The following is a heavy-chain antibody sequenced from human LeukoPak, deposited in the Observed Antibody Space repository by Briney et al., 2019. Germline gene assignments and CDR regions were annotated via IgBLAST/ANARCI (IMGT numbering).Heavy chain of an antibody. CDR1: GGTFSSYA. J-gene: IGHJ4*02. D-gene: IGHD6-13*01. CDR3: ARVGIAAAGPFDY. CDR2: IIPIFGTA. V-gene: IGHV1-69*13. Sequence: SVKVSCKASGGTFSSYAISWVRQAPGQGLEWMGGIIPIFGTANYAQKFQGRVTITADESTSTAYMELSSLRSEDTAAYYCARVGIAAAGPFDYWGQGTLVTVSS.